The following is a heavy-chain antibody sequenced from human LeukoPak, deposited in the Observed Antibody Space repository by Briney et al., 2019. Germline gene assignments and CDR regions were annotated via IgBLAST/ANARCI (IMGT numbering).Heavy chain of an antibody. CDR2: IYYSGST. CDR3: ARDRDNWNGHYYYYYTDV. D-gene: IGHD1-20*01. J-gene: IGHJ6*03. CDR1: GGSISSYY. V-gene: IGHV4-59*12. Sequence: SETLSLTCTVSGGSISSYYWSWIRQPPGKGLEWIGYIYYSGSTNYNPSLKSRVTISVDTSKNQFSLKLSSVTAADTAVYYCARDRDNWNGHYYYYYTDVWGKGTTVTVSS.